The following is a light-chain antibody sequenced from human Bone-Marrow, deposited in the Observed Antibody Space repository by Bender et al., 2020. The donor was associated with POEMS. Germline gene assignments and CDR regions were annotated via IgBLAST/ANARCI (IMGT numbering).Light chain of an antibody. V-gene: IGLV2-14*01. CDR2: EVS. CDR3: SSYTSSRTLV. CDR1: SSDVGGYKY. Sequence: QSALTQPASVSGSPGQSITISCTGTSSDVGGYKYVSWYQQCPGKAPKLMLYEVSNRPSGVPNRFSGSKSGNTASLSISGLQAEDEADYYCSSYTSSRTLVFGGGTKLTVL. J-gene: IGLJ2*01.